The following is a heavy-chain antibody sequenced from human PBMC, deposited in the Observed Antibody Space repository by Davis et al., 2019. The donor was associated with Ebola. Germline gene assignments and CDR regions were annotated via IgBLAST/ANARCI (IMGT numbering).Heavy chain of an antibody. CDR2: IYYSGST. CDR3: ARENQGSYYYYGMDV. Sequence: SETLSLTCTVSGGSISSYYWSWIRQPPGKGPEWIGYIYYSGSTNYNPSLKSRVTISVDTSKNQFSLKLSSVTAADTAVYYCARENQGSYYYYGMDVWGQGTTVTVSS. CDR1: GGSISSYY. D-gene: IGHD1-14*01. V-gene: IGHV4-59*12. J-gene: IGHJ6*02.